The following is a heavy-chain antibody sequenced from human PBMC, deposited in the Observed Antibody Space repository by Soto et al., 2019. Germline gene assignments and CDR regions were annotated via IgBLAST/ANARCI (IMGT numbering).Heavy chain of an antibody. CDR3: ASSSSSLRSGGYYYYYDMDV. CDR1: GGSISSYY. CDR2: IYYSGIT. D-gene: IGHD6-6*01. V-gene: IGHV4-59*01. Sequence: QVQLQESGPGLVKPSETLSLTCTVSGGSISSYYWSWIRQPPGKGLEWIGYIYYSGITNYNPSLKSRVTISVDTSKNQFSLKPSSVTAADTAVYYCASSSSSLRSGGYYYYYDMDVWGKGTTVTVSS. J-gene: IGHJ6*03.